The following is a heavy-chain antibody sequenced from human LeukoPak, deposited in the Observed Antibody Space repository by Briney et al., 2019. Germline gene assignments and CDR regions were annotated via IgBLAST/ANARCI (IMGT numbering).Heavy chain of an antibody. CDR3: ARDRHKLVDIVAGILDY. J-gene: IGHJ4*02. D-gene: IGHD5-12*01. CDR2: IFNSGST. V-gene: IGHV4-39*07. Sequence: SETLSLTCTVSSGSISTSNYYWGWVRQPPGKALEWIGNIFNSGSTYYNPSLKSRVTILVDTSKNQFSLKLSSVTAADTAVYYCARDRHKLVDIVAGILDYWGQGTLVTVSS. CDR1: SGSISTSNYY.